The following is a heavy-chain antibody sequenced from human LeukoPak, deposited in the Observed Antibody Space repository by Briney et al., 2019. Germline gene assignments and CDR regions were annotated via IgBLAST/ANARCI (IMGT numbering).Heavy chain of an antibody. D-gene: IGHD3-10*01. CDR1: GFTVSNSY. V-gene: IGHV3-53*01. CDR2: VYSGGST. CDR3: ARGHEALGY. Sequence: GGSLRLSCAASGFTVSNSYMTWVCQAPGKGLQWVSVVYSGGSTFYADSVKGRFTVSRDSSKNTLYLEMNSLRAEDTAIYYCARGHEALGYWGQGTLVTVSS. J-gene: IGHJ4*02.